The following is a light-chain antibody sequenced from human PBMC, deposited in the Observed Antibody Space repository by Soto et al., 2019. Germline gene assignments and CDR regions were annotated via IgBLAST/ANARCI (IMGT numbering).Light chain of an antibody. CDR1: QSVSSY. Sequence: TRALSGGGRDTLGCRASQSVSSYLAWFQQKPGQAPRLLIYGASTRATGIPARFSGSGSGTEFTLTISSLQSEDFAVYSCQQYNSWVARTFGGGTKVDI. V-gene: IGKV3-15*01. CDR2: GAS. J-gene: IGKJ4*01. CDR3: QQYNSWVART.